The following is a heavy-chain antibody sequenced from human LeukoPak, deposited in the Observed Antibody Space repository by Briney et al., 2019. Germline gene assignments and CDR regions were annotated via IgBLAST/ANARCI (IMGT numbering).Heavy chain of an antibody. V-gene: IGHV4-4*07. CDR3: ARQRHDYGGYYFDY. CDR1: GGSISSYY. Sequence: PSETLSLTCTVSGGSISSYYWSWIRQPAGKGLEWIGRIYTSGSTNYNPSLKSRVTMSVDTSKNQFSLKLSSVTAADTAVYYCARQRHDYGGYYFDYWGQGTLVTVSS. J-gene: IGHJ4*02. CDR2: IYTSGST. D-gene: IGHD4-17*01.